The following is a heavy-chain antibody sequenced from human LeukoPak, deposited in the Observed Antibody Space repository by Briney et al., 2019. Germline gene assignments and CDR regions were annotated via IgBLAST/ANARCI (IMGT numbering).Heavy chain of an antibody. CDR1: GFTVSSNY. CDR3: TTDYLLEPTTKS. CDR2: IYSGGST. D-gene: IGHD1-26*01. J-gene: IGHJ4*02. Sequence: GGSLRLSCAASGFTVSSNYMSWVRQAPGKGLEWVSVIYSGGSTYYADSVKGRFTISRDNSKNTLYLQMNSLRAEDTAVYYCTTDYLLEPTTKSWGQGTLVTVSS. V-gene: IGHV3-66*01.